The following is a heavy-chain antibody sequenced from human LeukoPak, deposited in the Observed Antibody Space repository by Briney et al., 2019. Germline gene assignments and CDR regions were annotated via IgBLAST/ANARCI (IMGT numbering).Heavy chain of an antibody. CDR3: ASGYCSSTSCQTIYYYYYGMDV. V-gene: IGHV1-69*13. CDR1: GGTFSSYA. J-gene: IGHJ6*02. Sequence: SVKVSCKASGGTFSSYAISWVRQAPGQGLEWMGGIIPIFGTANYAQKFQGRVTITADESTSTAYMGLSSLRSEDTAVYYCASGYCSSTSCQTIYYYYYGMDVWGQGTTVTVSS. CDR2: IIPIFGTA. D-gene: IGHD2-2*01.